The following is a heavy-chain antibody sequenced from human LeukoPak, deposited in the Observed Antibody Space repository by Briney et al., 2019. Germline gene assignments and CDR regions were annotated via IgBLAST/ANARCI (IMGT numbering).Heavy chain of an antibody. D-gene: IGHD1-26*01. CDR1: GFIVSSSY. J-gene: IGHJ4*02. CDR3: ARGIYSGSYTH. Sequence: GGSLRLSCSASGFIVSSSYMTWVRQAPGKGLEWVSLIYGAGDTFYTDSVKGRFTISRDNSKNTLYLQMNSLRAEDTAVYYCARGIYSGSYTHWDQGTLVTVSS. V-gene: IGHV3-66*01. CDR2: IYGAGDT.